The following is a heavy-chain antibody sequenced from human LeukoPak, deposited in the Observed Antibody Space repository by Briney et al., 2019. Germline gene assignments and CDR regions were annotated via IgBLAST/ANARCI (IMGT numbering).Heavy chain of an antibody. J-gene: IGHJ4*02. CDR3: ARGEKPYDY. CDR2: INAYNGNT. V-gene: IGHV1-18*01. D-gene: IGHD1-26*01. Sequence: ASVKVSCKTSGYTYTYYVISWVRQAPGQGLEWMGWINAYNGNTNDAQKFQGRVTMTTDTSTSTAYMELRSLRSDDTAVYYCARGEKPYDYWGQGTLVSVSS. CDR1: GYTYTYYV.